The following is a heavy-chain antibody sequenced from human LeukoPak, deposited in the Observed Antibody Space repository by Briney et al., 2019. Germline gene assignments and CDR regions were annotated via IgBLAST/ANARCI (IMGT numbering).Heavy chain of an antibody. Sequence: SLTLSCAASAFTFDDYAMHWVRQAPGKGLEWVAGISWIRGSIGHADSVTGRLILPRDTAKHSPCLQMTSLRGEDTALYYCAKDMERFIYYYYYMDVWGKGTTVTVSS. V-gene: IGHV3-9*01. CDR3: AKDMERFIYYYYYMDV. CDR1: AFTFDDYA. CDR2: ISWIRGSI. J-gene: IGHJ6*03. D-gene: IGHD1-1*01.